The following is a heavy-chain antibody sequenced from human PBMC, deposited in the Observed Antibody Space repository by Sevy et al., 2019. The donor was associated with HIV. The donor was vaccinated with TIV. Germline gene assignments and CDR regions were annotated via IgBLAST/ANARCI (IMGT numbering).Heavy chain of an antibody. CDR3: SRPSPRIAAAPAAFYDN. J-gene: IGHJ4*02. Sequence: GGSLRLSCVVSGYSFSSYAISWVRQAPGKGLEWVSTINGRGGSTYYADSVKGRFTISRDNPKNTLFLQMINLRVDDTAIYYSSRPSPRIAAAPAAFYDNWGQGTLVTVSS. D-gene: IGHD6-13*01. V-gene: IGHV3-23*01. CDR1: GYSFSSYA. CDR2: INGRGGST.